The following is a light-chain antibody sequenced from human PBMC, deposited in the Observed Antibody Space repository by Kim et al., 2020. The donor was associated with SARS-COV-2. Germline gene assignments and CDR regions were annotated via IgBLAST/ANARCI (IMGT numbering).Light chain of an antibody. CDR1: QSVSSYS. J-gene: IGKJ2*01. Sequence: PGDGATLSCSPSQSVSSYSLAWYQQIPGQAPRLLIHDTSIRATGIPDTFSGSGSGTDFTLTISRLEPEDFAVYYCQHYHSSPPTYTFGQGTRVEI. CDR3: QHYHSSPPTYT. CDR2: DTS. V-gene: IGKV3-20*01.